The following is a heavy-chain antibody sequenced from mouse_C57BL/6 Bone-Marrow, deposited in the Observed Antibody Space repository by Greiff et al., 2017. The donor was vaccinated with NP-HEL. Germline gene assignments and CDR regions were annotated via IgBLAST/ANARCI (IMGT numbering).Heavy chain of an antibody. CDR1: GYTFTSYW. CDR3: ARRGIYYYGSSPFAY. Sequence: QVQLQQPGAELVKPGASVKLSCKASGYTFTSYWMHWVKPRPGQGLEWIGMIHPNSGSTNYNEKFKSKATLTVDKSSSTAYMQLSSLTSEDSAVYYCARRGIYYYGSSPFAYWGQGTLVTVSA. J-gene: IGHJ3*01. CDR2: IHPNSGST. D-gene: IGHD1-1*01. V-gene: IGHV1-64*01.